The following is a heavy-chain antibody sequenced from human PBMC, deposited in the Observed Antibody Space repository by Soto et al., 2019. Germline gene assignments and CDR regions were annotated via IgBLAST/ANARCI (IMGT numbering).Heavy chain of an antibody. CDR1: GGTFSSYT. CDR3: ARGYYSGSNPSSFDY. D-gene: IGHD1-26*01. Sequence: QLQLVQSGAEVREPGSSVKVSCKASGGTFSSYTVIWVRQAPGQGLEWMGGITPTLNIAKYAEKFQGRVTITADEPTSTVHMHLSSLRSEDTAVYFCARGYYSGSNPSSFDYWGQGTLVAVSS. CDR2: ITPTLNIA. V-gene: IGHV1-69*01. J-gene: IGHJ4*02.